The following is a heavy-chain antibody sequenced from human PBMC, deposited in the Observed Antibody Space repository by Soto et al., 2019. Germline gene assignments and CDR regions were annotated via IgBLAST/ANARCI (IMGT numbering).Heavy chain of an antibody. CDR2: ITGGSNT. CDR3: AKGSGSHYDYFDY. V-gene: IGHV3-23*01. CDR1: GFTFGTYT. Sequence: GGSLTLSCPASGFTFGTYTMNWFRQAPGKGLEWVSAITGGSNTYYADSVKGRFTISRDNSKKTLCLQMNSLRVEDTAVYYCAKGSGSHYDYFDYWGRGTLVTVSS. J-gene: IGHJ4*02. D-gene: IGHD1-26*01.